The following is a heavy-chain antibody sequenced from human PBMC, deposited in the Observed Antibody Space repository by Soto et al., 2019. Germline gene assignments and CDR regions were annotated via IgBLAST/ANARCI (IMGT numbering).Heavy chain of an antibody. Sequence: GGSLRLSCAASGFTFSTYAMNWVRQAPRKGLEWVSTITGSGGSTYYADSVKGRFTISRDNSKNTLYLQMNSLRAEDTAVYYCAKDNGRGSGWSWGPGTLVTVSS. CDR3: AKDNGRGSGWS. CDR2: ITGSGGST. CDR1: GFTFSTYA. J-gene: IGHJ5*02. V-gene: IGHV3-23*01. D-gene: IGHD6-19*01.